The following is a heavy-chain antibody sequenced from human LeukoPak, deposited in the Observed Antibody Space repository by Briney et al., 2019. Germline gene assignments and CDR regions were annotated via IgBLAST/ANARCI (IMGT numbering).Heavy chain of an antibody. D-gene: IGHD2/OR15-2a*01. CDR2: INPNSGGT. V-gene: IGHV1-2*02. J-gene: IGHJ5*02. CDR3: SSTYSIVPS. CDR1: GYTFTGSY. Sequence: ASVNVSCKASGYTFTGSYMHWLRQAPGQGLDWMGWINPNSGGTNYAQKFQGRVTMTRDTSISTAYMELSRLTSDDTAVYYCSSTYSIVPSWGQGTLVTVCS.